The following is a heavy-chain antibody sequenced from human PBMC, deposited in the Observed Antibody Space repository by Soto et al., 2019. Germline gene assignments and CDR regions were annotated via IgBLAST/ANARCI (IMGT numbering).Heavy chain of an antibody. Sequence: QVQLVESGGGVVQPGRSLRLSCAASGFTFSSYGMHWVRQAPGKGLEWVAVISYDGSKKYYADSVKGRFTISRDNSKNTLYLQMNSLRAEDTAVYYCAKDQTDSSGYYHYFDYWGQGTLVTVSS. D-gene: IGHD3-22*01. CDR2: ISYDGSKK. CDR1: GFTFSSYG. CDR3: AKDQTDSSGYYHYFDY. V-gene: IGHV3-30*18. J-gene: IGHJ4*02.